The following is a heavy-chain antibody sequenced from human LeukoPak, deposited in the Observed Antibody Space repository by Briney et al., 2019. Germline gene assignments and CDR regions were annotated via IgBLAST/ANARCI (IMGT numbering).Heavy chain of an antibody. J-gene: IGHJ3*02. Sequence: ASVKVSCKASGYTFTSYGISWVRQAPGQGLEWMGWISAYNGNTNYAQKLQGRVTMTTDTSTSTAYMELRSLRSDDTAVYYCASCLTQYSSSLRAFDIWGQGTMVTVSS. D-gene: IGHD6-6*01. V-gene: IGHV1-18*01. CDR1: GYTFTSYG. CDR3: ASCLTQYSSSLRAFDI. CDR2: ISAYNGNT.